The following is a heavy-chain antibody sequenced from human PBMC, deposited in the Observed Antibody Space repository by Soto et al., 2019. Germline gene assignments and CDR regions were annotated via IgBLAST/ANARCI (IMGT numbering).Heavy chain of an antibody. CDR3: AKESAGLLWFGEMKSFFDY. V-gene: IGHV3-23*01. J-gene: IGHJ4*02. Sequence: GGSLRLSCAASGFTFSLYASSWVSQTPGKGLEWVSGISGSGDSTYYPDSVKGRFTISRDNSKNTLYLQMNSLRAEGTAVYFCAKESAGLLWFGEMKSFFDYWGQGSMVTVSS. CDR2: ISGSGDST. CDR1: GFTFSLYA. D-gene: IGHD3-10*01.